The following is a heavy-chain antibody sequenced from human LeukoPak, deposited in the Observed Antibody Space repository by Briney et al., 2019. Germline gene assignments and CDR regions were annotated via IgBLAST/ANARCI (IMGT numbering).Heavy chain of an antibody. J-gene: IGHJ5*02. V-gene: IGHV4-4*07. CDR3: ARDFSPLGTKHQTKNWFDP. CDR1: GGSISSYY. CDR2: IYTSGST. D-gene: IGHD1-14*01. Sequence: SETLSLTCTLSGGSISSYYWSWIRQPAGEGLEWIGRIYTSGSTNYNPSLKSRVTMSVDTSKNQFSLKLSSVTAADTAVYYCARDFSPLGTKHQTKNWFDPWGQGTLVTVSS.